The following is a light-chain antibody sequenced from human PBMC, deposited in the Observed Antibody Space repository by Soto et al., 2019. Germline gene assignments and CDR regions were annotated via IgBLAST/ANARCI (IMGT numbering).Light chain of an antibody. CDR1: QDIRND. Sequence: AIQMTQSPSSLSASVGDRVTITCRASQDIRNDLGWYQQKPGQAPNLLTYAASTLQSGVPSRFSGSGSGTDFTLTISNLQFEDFANYYCLQAYNYPFTFGPGTKVAIK. J-gene: IGKJ3*01. CDR2: AAS. CDR3: LQAYNYPFT. V-gene: IGKV1-6*01.